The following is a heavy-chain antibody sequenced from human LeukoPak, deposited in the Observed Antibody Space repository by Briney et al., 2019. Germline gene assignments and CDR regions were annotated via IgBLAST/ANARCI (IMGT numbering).Heavy chain of an antibody. D-gene: IGHD4-23*01. Sequence: GGSLRLSCAASGFTVSSNYMSWVRQAPGKGLEWVSFIFSSGNTYYADSVKGRFTISRDNSKNTLYLQMNSLTAEDTAVYYCARDRAGGNSPYGYWGRGTLVTASS. V-gene: IGHV3-53*01. CDR3: ARDRAGGNSPYGY. CDR1: GFTVSSNY. J-gene: IGHJ4*02. CDR2: IFSSGNT.